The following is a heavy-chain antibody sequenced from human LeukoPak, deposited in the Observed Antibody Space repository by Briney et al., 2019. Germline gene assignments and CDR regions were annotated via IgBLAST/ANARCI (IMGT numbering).Heavy chain of an antibody. CDR1: GFIFSTYS. J-gene: IGHJ6*03. CDR2: ISNSDSTI. Sequence: GGSLRLSCAASGFIFSTYSMNWVRQAPGKGLEWVSDISNSDSTIYYTDSVKGRFTISRDNAKSSLYLQMNSLRAEDTAVYYCVRASHIVVVTGIPQGYYYYMDVWGKGTTVTVSS. D-gene: IGHD2-21*02. V-gene: IGHV3-48*04. CDR3: VRASHIVVVTGIPQGYYYYMDV.